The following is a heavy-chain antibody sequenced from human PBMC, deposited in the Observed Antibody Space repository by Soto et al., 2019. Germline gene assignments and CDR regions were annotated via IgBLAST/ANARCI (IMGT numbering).Heavy chain of an antibody. D-gene: IGHD1-1*01. CDR2: IYYSGRT. J-gene: IGHJ4*02. CDR3: ARELTNSPDYFDY. V-gene: IGHV4-30-4*01. CDR1: GGSISSDDYY. Sequence: LSLTCTVSGGSISSDDYYWSWIRQPPGKGLEWIGYIYYSGRTAYNPSLKSRLIISIDTSKNQFSLHLNSVSGADTAVYYCARELTNSPDYFDYWGQGTLVTVSS.